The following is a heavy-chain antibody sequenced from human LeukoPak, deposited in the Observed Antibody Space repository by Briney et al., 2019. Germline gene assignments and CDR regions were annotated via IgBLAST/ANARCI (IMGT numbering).Heavy chain of an antibody. CDR1: GFTFSSYA. Sequence: GASLRLSRAASGFTFSSYAMSWVRQAPGKGLEWVSAISGSGGSTYYADSVKGRFTISRDTSKNTLYLQMNSLRAEDTAVYYCAKPGYYDSSGYYREDLAFDYWGQGTLVTVSS. V-gene: IGHV3-23*01. D-gene: IGHD3-22*01. CDR2: ISGSGGST. J-gene: IGHJ4*02. CDR3: AKPGYYDSSGYYREDLAFDY.